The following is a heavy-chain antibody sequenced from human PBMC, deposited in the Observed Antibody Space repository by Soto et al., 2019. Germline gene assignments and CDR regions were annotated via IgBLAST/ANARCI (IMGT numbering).Heavy chain of an antibody. J-gene: IGHJ4*02. CDR3: ASSSGYDLPRDY. D-gene: IGHD5-12*01. CDR1: GYTFTSYG. Sequence: SVKVSCKASGYTFTSYGISWVRQAPGQGLEWMGRIIPILGIANYAQKLQGRVTITADKSTSTAYMELSSLRSEDTAVYYCASSSGYDLPRDYWGQGTLVTVSS. V-gene: IGHV1-69*04. CDR2: IIPILGIA.